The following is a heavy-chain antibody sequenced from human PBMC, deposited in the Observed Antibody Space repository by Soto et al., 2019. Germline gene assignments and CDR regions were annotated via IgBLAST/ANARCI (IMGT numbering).Heavy chain of an antibody. CDR1: GYSFTSYW. V-gene: IGHV5-10-1*01. J-gene: IGHJ4*02. CDR2: IDPSGSYT. Sequence: GESLKISCKGSGYSFTSYWISWVRQMPGKGLEWMGRIDPSGSYTSYSPSFQGHVTISADKSISTAYLQWSSLKASDTAMYYCARLHCSSTSCYVRLDYWGQGTLVTVSS. D-gene: IGHD2-2*01. CDR3: ARLHCSSTSCYVRLDY.